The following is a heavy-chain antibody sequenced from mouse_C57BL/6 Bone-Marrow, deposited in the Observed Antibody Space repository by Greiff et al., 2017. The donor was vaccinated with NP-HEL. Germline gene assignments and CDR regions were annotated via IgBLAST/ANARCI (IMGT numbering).Heavy chain of an antibody. CDR3: ARRESTMVTTDYAMDY. CDR1: GYTFTSYW. Sequence: QVQLQQPGAELVRPGSSVKLSCKASGYTFTSYWMDWVKQRPGQGLEWIGNIYPSDSETHYNQKFKDKATLTVDKSSSTAYMQLSSLTSEDSAVYYCARRESTMVTTDYAMDYWGQGTSVTVSS. V-gene: IGHV1-61*01. D-gene: IGHD2-2*01. J-gene: IGHJ4*01. CDR2: IYPSDSET.